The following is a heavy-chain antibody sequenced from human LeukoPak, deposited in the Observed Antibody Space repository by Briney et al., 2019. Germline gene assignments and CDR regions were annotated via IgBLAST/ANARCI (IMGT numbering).Heavy chain of an antibody. Sequence: AGSLRFSCAASGFTFSSYAMSWVRQAPGKGLEWVSAISGSGGSTYYEDSVKGRFTISRDNSKNTLYLQMNSLRAEDTAVYYCAKESARLRGVIMQNWFDPWGQGTLVTVSS. V-gene: IGHV3-23*01. CDR2: ISGSGGST. CDR3: AKESARLRGVIMQNWFDP. D-gene: IGHD3-10*01. CDR1: GFTFSSYA. J-gene: IGHJ5*02.